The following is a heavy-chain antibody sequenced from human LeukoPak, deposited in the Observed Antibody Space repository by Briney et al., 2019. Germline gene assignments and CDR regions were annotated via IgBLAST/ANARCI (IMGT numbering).Heavy chain of an antibody. Sequence: RTGGSLRLSCAASGFTFDDYVMNWVRQAPGKGLGWVSGINWNGGNTDYADSVKGRFTISRDNAKKSLYLQMNSLRAEDTALYYCARDKSNYFFDYWGQGTLVTVSS. CDR3: ARDKSNYFFDY. J-gene: IGHJ4*02. CDR1: GFTFDDYV. V-gene: IGHV3-20*04. D-gene: IGHD4-11*01. CDR2: INWNGGNT.